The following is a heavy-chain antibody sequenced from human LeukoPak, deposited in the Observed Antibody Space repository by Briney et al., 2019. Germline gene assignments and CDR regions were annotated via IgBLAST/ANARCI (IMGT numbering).Heavy chain of an antibody. D-gene: IGHD4-11*01. J-gene: IGHJ4*02. V-gene: IGHV3-74*01. Sequence: PGGSLRVSCAASGFPFIKYWMHCVRQAPGKGLLWVSRINSDGSSTSYADSVKGRFTISGDNAKNTLYLQMNSLRAEDTAVYFCARRSDYRYYFDYWGQGTLVTVSS. CDR3: ARRSDYRYYFDY. CDR2: INSDGSST. CDR1: GFPFIKYW.